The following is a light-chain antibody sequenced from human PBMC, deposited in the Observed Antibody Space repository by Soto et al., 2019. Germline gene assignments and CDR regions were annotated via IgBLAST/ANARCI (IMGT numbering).Light chain of an antibody. CDR1: QSLLHSNGYNY. Sequence: DIVMTQSPLSPPVTPGEPTSISCRSSQSLLHSNGYNYLDWYLQKPGQSPQLLIYLGSNRASGVPDRFRGSGSGTDFTLKISRVEAEDVGVYYCMQPLQSWTFGQGTKVDIK. CDR2: LGS. CDR3: MQPLQSWT. V-gene: IGKV2-28*01. J-gene: IGKJ1*01.